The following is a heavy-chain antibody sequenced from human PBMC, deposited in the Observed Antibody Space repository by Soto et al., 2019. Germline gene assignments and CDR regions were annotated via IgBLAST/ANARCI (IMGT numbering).Heavy chain of an antibody. CDR3: AKPIRQLAANMFDS. Sequence: EVQLLESGGGLVQPGGSLRLSCAASGFTFTSYSMSWVRQAPGKGLEWVSVISGSGATRVYADAVKGRFTVSRDNSKDTLYLHMNSLTAEDTAIYFCAKPIRQLAANMFDSWGQGTLVTVSS. V-gene: IGHV3-23*01. J-gene: IGHJ4*02. D-gene: IGHD2-15*01. CDR2: ISGSGATR. CDR1: GFTFTSYS.